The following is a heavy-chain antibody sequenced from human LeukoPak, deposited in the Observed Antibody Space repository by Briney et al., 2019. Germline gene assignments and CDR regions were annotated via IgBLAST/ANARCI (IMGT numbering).Heavy chain of an antibody. D-gene: IGHD2-2*01. CDR1: GGTFSSYA. J-gene: IGHJ4*02. V-gene: IGHV1-69*05. CDR3: ARVPRRSTIGYSFDY. Sequence: SVKVSCKASGGTFSSYAISWVRQAPGQGLEWMGGIIPIFGTANYAQKFQGRVTITTDESTSTAYMELSSLRFEDTAVYYCARVPRRSTIGYSFDYWGQGTLVTVSS. CDR2: IIPIFGTA.